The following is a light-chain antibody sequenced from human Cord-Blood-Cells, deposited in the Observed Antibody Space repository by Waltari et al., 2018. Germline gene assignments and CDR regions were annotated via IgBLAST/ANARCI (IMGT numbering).Light chain of an antibody. J-gene: IGLJ1*01. CDR1: SSDVVGFNY. Sequence: HSALTQPRSVSGSPGQSVTIACTGTSSDVVGFNYVSWYQQHPGKAPKLMIYDVSKRPSGVPDRFSGSKSGNTASLTISGLQAEDEADYYCCSYAGSYTYVFGTGTKVTVL. CDR2: DVS. V-gene: IGLV2-11*01. CDR3: CSYAGSYTYV.